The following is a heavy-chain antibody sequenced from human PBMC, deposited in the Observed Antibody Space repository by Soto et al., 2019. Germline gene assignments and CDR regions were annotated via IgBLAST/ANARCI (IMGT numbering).Heavy chain of an antibody. Sequence: RKISCKGSGYSFTTYWIAWLRQMPGKGLEWMGIIYPATSDTRYSPSFQGQVTISADKSINTAYLQWSSLKASDTAMYYCARRDYSDRHLAFDYWGQGTLVTVSS. V-gene: IGHV5-51*01. D-gene: IGHD3-22*01. CDR3: ARRDYSDRHLAFDY. J-gene: IGHJ4*02. CDR2: IYPATSDT. CDR1: GYSFTTYW.